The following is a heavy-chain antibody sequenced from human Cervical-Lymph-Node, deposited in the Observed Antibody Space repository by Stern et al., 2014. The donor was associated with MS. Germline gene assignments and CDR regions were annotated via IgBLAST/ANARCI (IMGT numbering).Heavy chain of an antibody. CDR1: GFSLSALGVG. CDR2: IYWDDDK. Sequence: QITLKESGPTLVKPTQTLTLTRTFSGFSLSALGVGVGWIRQPPGKAPEWLALIYWDDDKRDSPSLHTRLTITKGTFQHQLVLTLPTWDLVDTAQYSCTHSFIRLGNLSPPPIDSWGQGTLVTVSS. J-gene: IGHJ4*02. CDR3: THSFIRLGNLSPPPIDS. V-gene: IGHV2-5*02. D-gene: IGHD3-16*01.